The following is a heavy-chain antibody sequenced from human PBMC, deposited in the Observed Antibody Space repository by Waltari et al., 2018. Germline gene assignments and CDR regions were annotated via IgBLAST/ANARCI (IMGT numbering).Heavy chain of an antibody. CDR3: TRDQFGATSSY. CDR2: IRSKAYGGTT. J-gene: IGHJ4*02. D-gene: IGHD1-26*01. Sequence: EVQLVESGGGLVQPGRSLRLSCTASGFTFGDYAMSWFRQAPGKGLAWVGFIRSKAYGGTTEYAASVKGRFTISRDDSKSIAYLQMNSLKTEDTAVYYCTRDQFGATSSYWGQGTLVTVSS. V-gene: IGHV3-49*03. CDR1: GFTFGDYA.